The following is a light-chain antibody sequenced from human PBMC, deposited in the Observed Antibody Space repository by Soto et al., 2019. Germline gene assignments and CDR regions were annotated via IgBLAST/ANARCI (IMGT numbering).Light chain of an antibody. CDR2: GAS. Sequence: EIVLTQSPGTLSLSQGGRATLSCRASQRVRGSYLAWYQQRPGQAPRLLIFGASFRATGIPDRFSGSGSGTDFTLTISRLEPEDFAVYYCQHYGSPLTFGGGTKVDIK. V-gene: IGKV3-20*01. CDR3: QHYGSPLT. J-gene: IGKJ4*01. CDR1: QRVRGSY.